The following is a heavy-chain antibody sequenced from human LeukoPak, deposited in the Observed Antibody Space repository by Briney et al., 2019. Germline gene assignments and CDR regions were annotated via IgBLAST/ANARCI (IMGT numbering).Heavy chain of an antibody. CDR2: INHSGSTS. J-gene: IGHJ4*02. CDR3: ARKSGYARDY. V-gene: IGHV4-34*01. D-gene: IGHD5-12*01. CDR1: GESFSGYF. Sequence: PSETLSLACAVYGESFSGYFWNWIRQPPGKGLEWIGEINHSGSTSNHNPSLKSRVTMSVDTSKNQFSLKLSSVTAADTAVYYCARKSGYARDYWGQGNLVTVSS.